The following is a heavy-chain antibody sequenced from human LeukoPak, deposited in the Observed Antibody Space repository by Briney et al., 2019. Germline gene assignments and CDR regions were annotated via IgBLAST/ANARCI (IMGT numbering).Heavy chain of an antibody. CDR1: GSAFSSYG. D-gene: IGHD3-10*01. CDR2: LSYDGSNE. CDR3: AGSWFYRDYFEY. V-gene: IGHV3-30*03. J-gene: IGHJ4*02. Sequence: GRSLRLSCAASGSAFSSYGMHWVRRAPGKGLEWVAVLSYDGSNEYYADSVKGRFTISRDNSKNTLYLQMNSLRVEDTAVYYCAGSWFYRDYFEYWGQGTLVTVSS.